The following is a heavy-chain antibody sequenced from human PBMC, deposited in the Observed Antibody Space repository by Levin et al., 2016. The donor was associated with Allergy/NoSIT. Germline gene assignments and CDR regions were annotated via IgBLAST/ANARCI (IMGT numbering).Heavy chain of an antibody. CDR3: ARGDQLLFSSCDS. J-gene: IGHJ4*02. V-gene: IGHV1-69*01. CDR2: IIPIFATT. D-gene: IGHD2-2*01. Sequence: WVRQAPGQGLEWMGGIIPIFATTTYAPKFQGRVTIVADASTNTAYMELSSLRSEDTAVYYCARGDQLLFSSCDSWGQGTLVTVSS.